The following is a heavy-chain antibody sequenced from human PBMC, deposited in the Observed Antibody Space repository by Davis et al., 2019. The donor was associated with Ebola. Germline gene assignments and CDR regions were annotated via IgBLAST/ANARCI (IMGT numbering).Heavy chain of an antibody. CDR3: ARASGRYGDFQH. CDR1: GGSISSYY. V-gene: IGHV4-59*01. D-gene: IGHD6-19*01. CDR2: IYYSGST. Sequence: PSETLSLTCTVSGGSISSYYWSWIRQSPGKGLEWIGYIYYSGSTNYNPSLRSRVTISVDTSTNQFSLQLTSVTAADTAVYYCARASGRYGDFQHWGQGTLVTVSS. J-gene: IGHJ1*01.